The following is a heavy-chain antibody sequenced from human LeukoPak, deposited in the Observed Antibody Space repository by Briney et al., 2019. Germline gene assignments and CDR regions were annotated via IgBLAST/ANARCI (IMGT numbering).Heavy chain of an antibody. CDR2: IIPIFGTA. Sequence: GSSVKVSCKASGGTFSSYAISWVRQAPRQGLEWMGGIIPIFGTANYAQKFQGRVTITADKSTSTAYMELSSLRSEDTAVYYCARGDILTGYYVMGFDYWGQGTLVTVSS. D-gene: IGHD3-9*01. J-gene: IGHJ4*02. V-gene: IGHV1-69*06. CDR3: ARGDILTGYYVMGFDY. CDR1: GGTFSSYA.